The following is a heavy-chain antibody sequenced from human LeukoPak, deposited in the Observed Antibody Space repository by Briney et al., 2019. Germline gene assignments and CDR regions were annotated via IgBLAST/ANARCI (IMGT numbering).Heavy chain of an antibody. D-gene: IGHD1-26*01. CDR1: GFTFDDYA. Sequence: PGGSLRLSCAASGFTFDDYAMHWVRQAPGKGLEWVSGISWNSGSIGYAYSVKGRFTISRDNAKNSLYLQMNSLRAEDTALYYCANDMSVGGATYYFDYWGQGTLVTVSS. J-gene: IGHJ4*02. CDR2: ISWNSGSI. CDR3: ANDMSVGGATYYFDY. V-gene: IGHV3-9*01.